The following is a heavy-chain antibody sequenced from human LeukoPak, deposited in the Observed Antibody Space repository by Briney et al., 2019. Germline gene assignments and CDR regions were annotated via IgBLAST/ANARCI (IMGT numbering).Heavy chain of an antibody. CDR2: IIPIFGTA. CDR3: ARSSAAGFHTYYYMDV. CDR1: GGTFSSYA. Sequence: SVKVCCKASGGTFSSYAISWVRQAPGQGLEWMGRIIPIFGTANYAQKFQGRVTITTDESTSTAYMELSSLRSEDTAVYYCARSSAAGFHTYYYMDVWGKGTTVTVSS. D-gene: IGHD6-13*01. J-gene: IGHJ6*03. V-gene: IGHV1-69*05.